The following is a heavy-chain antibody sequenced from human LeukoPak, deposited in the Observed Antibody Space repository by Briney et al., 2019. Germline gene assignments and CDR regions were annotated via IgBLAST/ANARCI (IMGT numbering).Heavy chain of an antibody. CDR1: GYTFTDYY. Sequence: ASVKVSCKASGYTFTDYYMHWVRQAPGQGLEWMGWINPNSGGTNYAQKFQGRVTMTRDTSISTAYMELSRLRSDDTAVYYCASSPQGSELDCRWGQGTLVTVSS. J-gene: IGHJ4*02. CDR3: ASSPQGSELDCR. CDR2: INPNSGGT. D-gene: IGHD1-26*01. V-gene: IGHV1-2*02.